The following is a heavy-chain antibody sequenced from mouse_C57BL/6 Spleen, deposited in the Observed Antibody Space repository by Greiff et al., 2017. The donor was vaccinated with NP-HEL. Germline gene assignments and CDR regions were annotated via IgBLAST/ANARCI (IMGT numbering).Heavy chain of an antibody. CDR3: ARRGNYYGSSYYAMDY. CDR1: GYTFTSYG. D-gene: IGHD1-1*01. V-gene: IGHV1-81*01. CDR2: IYPRSGNT. Sequence: QVQLQQSGAELARPGASVKLSCKASGYTFTSYGISWVKQRTGQGLEWIGEIYPRSGNTYYNEKFKGKATLTADKSSSTAYMELRSLTSEDSAVYFCARRGNYYGSSYYAMDYWGQGTSVTVSS. J-gene: IGHJ4*01.